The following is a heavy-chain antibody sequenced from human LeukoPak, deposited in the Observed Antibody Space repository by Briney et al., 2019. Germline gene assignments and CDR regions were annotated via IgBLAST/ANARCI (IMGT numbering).Heavy chain of an antibody. CDR3: AAHKASGSYNWFDR. V-gene: IGHV1-24*01. J-gene: IGHJ5*02. D-gene: IGHD1-26*01. CDR2: FDPEDGET. Sequence: ASVKVSSKVSGYTLTELSMHWVRQAPGKGLEWMGGFDPEDGETIYAQKFQGRVTMTEDTSTDTAYMELSSLRSEDTAVYYCAAHKASGSYNWFDRWDQGTLVTVSS. CDR1: GYTLTELS.